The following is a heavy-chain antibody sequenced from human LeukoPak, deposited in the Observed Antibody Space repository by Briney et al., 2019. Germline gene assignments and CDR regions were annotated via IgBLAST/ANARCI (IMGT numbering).Heavy chain of an antibody. D-gene: IGHD6-13*01. V-gene: IGHV3-21*06. CDR3: ARVSRVAYSSSWYLDY. CDR2: IFRRNSYI. CDR1: GFTFSTYS. Sequence: GGSLRLSCAASGFTFSTYSMNWVRQAPGKGLEWVSSIFRRNSYIYYSDSVKGRFTISRDDAKNSLYLQMNSLRADDTAMYYCARVSRVAYSSSWYLDYWGQGTLVTVSS. J-gene: IGHJ4*02.